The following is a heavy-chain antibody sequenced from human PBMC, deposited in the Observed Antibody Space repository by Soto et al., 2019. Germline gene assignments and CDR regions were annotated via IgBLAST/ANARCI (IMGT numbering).Heavy chain of an antibody. CDR1: GGSFSGYY. CDR2: INHSGST. D-gene: IGHD3-16*02. CDR3: AREGGRGSYPRGMDV. J-gene: IGHJ6*02. V-gene: IGHV4-34*01. Sequence: QVQLQQWGAGLLKPSETLSLTCAVYGGSFSGYYWSWIRQPPGKGLEWIGEINHSGSTNYNPSLTSRLTIXXHXAXXHCSLKLGSETAPDTAVYYCAREGGRGSYPRGMDVRGPGTTVTVPS.